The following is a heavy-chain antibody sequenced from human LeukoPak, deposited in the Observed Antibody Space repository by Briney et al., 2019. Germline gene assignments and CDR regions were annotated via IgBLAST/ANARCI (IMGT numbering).Heavy chain of an antibody. J-gene: IGHJ4*02. Sequence: PGGSLRLSCAASGFTFSSYPMHWVRQAPGKGLEWVAVISYDGSGKYYADSVKGRFTISRDNSKNTLYLQMNSLRAEDTAVYYCARDSHPYCSGGSCYSGFKDYWGQGTLVTVSS. CDR3: ARDSHPYCSGGSCYSGFKDY. CDR2: ISYDGSGK. V-gene: IGHV3-30*04. D-gene: IGHD2-15*01. CDR1: GFTFSSYP.